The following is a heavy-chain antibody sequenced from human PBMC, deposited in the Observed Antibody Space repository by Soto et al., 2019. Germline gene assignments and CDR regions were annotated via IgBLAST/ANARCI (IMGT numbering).Heavy chain of an antibody. V-gene: IGHV4-31*03. Sequence: SETLSLTCTVSGGSISSGGYYWSWIRQHPGKGLEWIGYIYYSGSTYYNPSLKSRVTISVDTTKNQFSLKLSSVTAADTAVYYCARGYDFRKYMENYYYGMDVWGQGTTVTVSS. CDR1: GGSISSGGYY. CDR2: IYYSGST. J-gene: IGHJ6*02. D-gene: IGHD3-3*01. CDR3: ARGYDFRKYMENYYYGMDV.